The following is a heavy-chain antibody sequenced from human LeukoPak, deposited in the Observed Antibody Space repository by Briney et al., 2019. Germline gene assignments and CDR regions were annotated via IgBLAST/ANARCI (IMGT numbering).Heavy chain of an antibody. CDR3: AKQLGYCSDGSCYFPY. D-gene: IGHD2-15*01. V-gene: IGHV3-23*01. CDR2: ISNNGGYT. Sequence: GGSLRLSCAASGFTFSSSAMSWVRQAPGKGLEWVSAISNNGGYTYYADSVQGRFTISRDNSKSTPCLQMNSLRAEDTAVYYCAKQLGYCSDGSCYFPYWGQGTLVTVSS. CDR1: GFTFSSSA. J-gene: IGHJ4*02.